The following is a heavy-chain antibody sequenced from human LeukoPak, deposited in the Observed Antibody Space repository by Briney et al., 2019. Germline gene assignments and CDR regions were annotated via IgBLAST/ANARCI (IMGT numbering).Heavy chain of an antibody. CDR1: GFTFGNYA. Sequence: GGSLRLSCAASGFTFGNYAMSWVRQGPGKGLEWVSTISGSGGSTYYADSVKGRFAISRDNSKNTLFLQMNSLRADDTAVYFCAKDQKSIAATGYDYWGQGTLVTVSS. CDR2: ISGSGGST. CDR3: AKDQKSIAATGYDY. V-gene: IGHV3-23*01. D-gene: IGHD6-13*01. J-gene: IGHJ4*02.